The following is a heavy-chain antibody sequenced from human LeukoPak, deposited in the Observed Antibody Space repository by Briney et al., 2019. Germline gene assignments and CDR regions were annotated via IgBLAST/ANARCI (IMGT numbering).Heavy chain of an antibody. J-gene: IGHJ4*02. D-gene: IGHD7-27*01. Sequence: SVKVSCKASGFTFTSSAMQWVRQARGQRLEWIGWIVVGSGNTNYAQKFQGGVTITRDMSTSTAYMELSSLRSEDAAVYYCAAVHLGTLGDYWGQGTLVTASS. CDR2: IVVGSGNT. CDR3: AAVHLGTLGDY. CDR1: GFTFTSSA. V-gene: IGHV1-58*02.